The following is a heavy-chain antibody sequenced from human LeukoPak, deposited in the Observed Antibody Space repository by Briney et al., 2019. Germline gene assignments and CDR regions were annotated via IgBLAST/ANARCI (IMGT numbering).Heavy chain of an antibody. CDR1: GYTFTGYY. CDR3: ARYYYDSSGYLNYYYYYMDV. J-gene: IGHJ6*03. D-gene: IGHD3-22*01. V-gene: IGHV7-4-1*02. Sequence: VASVKVSCKASGYTFTGYYMHWVRQAPGQGLEWMGWINTNTENPTYAQGFTGRFVFSLDTSVSTAYLQISSLKAEDTAVYYCARYYYDSSGYLNYYYYYMDVWGKGTTVTVSS. CDR2: INTNTENP.